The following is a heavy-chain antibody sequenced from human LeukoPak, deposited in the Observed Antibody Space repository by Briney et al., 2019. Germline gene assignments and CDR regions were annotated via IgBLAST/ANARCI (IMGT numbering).Heavy chain of an antibody. V-gene: IGHV4-59*01. Sequence: SETLSLTCTVSGGSISSYYWSWLRQPPGKGLEWIGYIYYSGSTNYNPSLKSRVTISVDTSKNQFSLKLSSVTAADTAVYYCARDPYSGSPGYWGQGTLVTVSS. CDR2: IYYSGST. CDR1: GGSISSYY. J-gene: IGHJ4*02. CDR3: ARDPYSGSPGY. D-gene: IGHD1-26*01.